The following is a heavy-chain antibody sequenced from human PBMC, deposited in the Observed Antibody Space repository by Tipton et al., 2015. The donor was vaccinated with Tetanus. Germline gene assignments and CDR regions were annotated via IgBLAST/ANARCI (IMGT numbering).Heavy chain of an antibody. CDR3: ARAKCDFSKKGPFDS. J-gene: IGHJ4*02. V-gene: IGHV4-61*08. D-gene: IGHD3-3*01. CDR1: GGSLRSGDHY. CDR2: FSASGST. Sequence: TLSLTCTVSGGSLRSGDHYWSWIRQPPGKGLEWLAYFSASGSTNSNYSLKSRIPISRDTSKNQFSLKLASVTAADTAVYFCARAKCDFSKKGPFDSWGQGILVIVSA.